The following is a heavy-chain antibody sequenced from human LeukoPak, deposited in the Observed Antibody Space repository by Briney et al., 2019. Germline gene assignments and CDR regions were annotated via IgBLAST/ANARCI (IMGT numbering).Heavy chain of an antibody. CDR2: ISSTGGTT. Sequence: GGSLRLSCAASGITFSSYGMSWVRQAPGKGLEWVSSISSTGGTTYYADSVKGRFTISRDNSKNTLYLQMNSLRAEDTAVYYCAKVVHARGFDYWGQGTLVTVSS. CDR1: GITFSSYG. CDR3: AKVVHARGFDY. V-gene: IGHV3-23*01. J-gene: IGHJ4*02. D-gene: IGHD3-10*02.